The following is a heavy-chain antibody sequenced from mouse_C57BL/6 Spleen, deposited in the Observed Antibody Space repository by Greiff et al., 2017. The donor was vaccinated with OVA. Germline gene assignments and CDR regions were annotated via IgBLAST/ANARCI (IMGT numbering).Heavy chain of an antibody. CDR2: ISYDGSN. CDR1: GYSITSGYY. D-gene: IGHD2-3*01. V-gene: IGHV3-6*01. J-gene: IGHJ4*01. CDR3: ARWLLNYAMDY. Sequence: DVKLQESGPGLVKPSQSLSLTCSVTGYSITSGYYWNWLRQFPGNKLEWMGYISYDGSNNYNPSLKNRISITRDTSKNQFFLKLNSVTTEDTATYYCARWLLNYAMDYWGQGTSVTVSS.